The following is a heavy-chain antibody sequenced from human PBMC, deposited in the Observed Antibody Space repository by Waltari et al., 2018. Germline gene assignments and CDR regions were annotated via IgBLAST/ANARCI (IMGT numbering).Heavy chain of an antibody. CDR1: GGTFSSYA. V-gene: IGHV1-69*12. CDR3: ALGGYCSGGSCLLGAFDI. Sequence: QVQLVQSGAEVKKPGSSVKVSCKASGGTFSSYAISWVRQAPGQGLEWMGGIIPIFGTANYAQKFQGRVTITADESTSTAYMELSSLRSEDTAVYYCALGGYCSGGSCLLGAFDIWGQGTMVTVSS. D-gene: IGHD2-15*01. CDR2: IIPIFGTA. J-gene: IGHJ3*02.